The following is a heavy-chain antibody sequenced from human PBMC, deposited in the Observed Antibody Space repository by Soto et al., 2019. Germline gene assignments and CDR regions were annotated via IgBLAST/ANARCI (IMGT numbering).Heavy chain of an antibody. CDR1: GFTFSNYA. Sequence: GGSLRLSCAASGFTFSNYAMAWVRQAPGKGLGWVSRITSDGKSKAYAESVKGRFAISRDNAKNTLYLQMNGLTAEDTAVYYCARESGDWPLNWFDPWGLGTLVTVSS. CDR3: ARESGDWPLNWFDP. J-gene: IGHJ5*02. D-gene: IGHD2-21*02. CDR2: ITSDGKSK. V-gene: IGHV3-74*01.